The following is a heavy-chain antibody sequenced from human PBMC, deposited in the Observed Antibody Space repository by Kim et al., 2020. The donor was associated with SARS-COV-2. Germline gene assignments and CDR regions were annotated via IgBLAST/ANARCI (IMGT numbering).Heavy chain of an antibody. Sequence: ASVKVSCKTSGYTFTDSAIHWVRQAPGQRLEWMGWINTGNGNTKHSQKFQGRVTITSDTSATTAYMDLSSLKSEDTAIYYCASRQGIEVAGLDFWGQG. J-gene: IGHJ4*02. D-gene: IGHD6-19*01. CDR3: ASRQGIEVAGLDF. CDR2: INTGNGNT. V-gene: IGHV1-3*04. CDR1: GYTFTDSA.